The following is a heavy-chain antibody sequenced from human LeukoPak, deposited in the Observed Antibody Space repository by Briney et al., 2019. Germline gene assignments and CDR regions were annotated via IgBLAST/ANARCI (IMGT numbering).Heavy chain of an antibody. Sequence: PSETLSLTCTVSGGSISSSSYYWGWIRQPPGKGLEWIGSIYYSGSTYYNPSLKSRVTISVDTSKNQFSLKLSSVTAADTAVYYCARRGIMGANYYFDYWGQGTLVTVSS. V-gene: IGHV4-39*01. J-gene: IGHJ4*02. D-gene: IGHD1-26*01. CDR1: GGSISSSSYY. CDR3: ARRGIMGANYYFDY. CDR2: IYYSGST.